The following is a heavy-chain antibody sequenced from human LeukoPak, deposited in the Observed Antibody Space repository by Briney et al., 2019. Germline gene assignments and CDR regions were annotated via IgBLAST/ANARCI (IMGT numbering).Heavy chain of an antibody. J-gene: IGHJ4*02. D-gene: IGHD6-19*01. CDR1: DSTFTANI. V-gene: IGHV1-2*02. CDR3: ARVIAVAGTPTPSGY. CDR2: INPNSGGT. Sequence: GAPVRASAKLLDSTFTANILHGGGRAPGKGLGGRGGINPNSGGTNYAQKFQGRVTMTRDTSISTAYMELSRLRSDDTAVYYCARVIAVAGTPTPSGYWGQGTLVTVSS.